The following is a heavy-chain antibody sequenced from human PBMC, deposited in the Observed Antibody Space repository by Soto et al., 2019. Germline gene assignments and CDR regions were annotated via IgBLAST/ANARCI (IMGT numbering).Heavy chain of an antibody. CDR1: GYTFTSYD. J-gene: IGHJ6*02. V-gene: IGHV1-8*01. D-gene: IGHD2-15*01. Sequence: ASVKVSCKASGYTFTSYDINWVRQATGQGLEWMGWMNPNSGNTGYAQKFQGRATMTRNTSISTAYMELSSLRSEDTAVYYCARPEGYCSGGSCQPDYYYGMDVWGQGTTVTVSS. CDR3: ARPEGYCSGGSCQPDYYYGMDV. CDR2: MNPNSGNT.